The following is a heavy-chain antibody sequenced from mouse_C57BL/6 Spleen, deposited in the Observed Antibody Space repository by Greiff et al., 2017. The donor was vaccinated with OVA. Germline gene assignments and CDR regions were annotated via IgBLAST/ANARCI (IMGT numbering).Heavy chain of an antibody. CDR3: TGLANWDAWFAY. D-gene: IGHD4-1*01. CDR1: GFTFSDAW. CDR2: IRNKANNHAT. J-gene: IGHJ3*01. V-gene: IGHV6-6*01. Sequence: EVKVVESGGGLVQPGGSMKLSCAASGFTFSDAWMDWVRQSPEKGLEWVAEIRNKANNHATYYAESVKGRFTISRDDSKSSVYLQMNSLRAEDTGIYYCTGLANWDAWFAYWGQGTLVTVSA.